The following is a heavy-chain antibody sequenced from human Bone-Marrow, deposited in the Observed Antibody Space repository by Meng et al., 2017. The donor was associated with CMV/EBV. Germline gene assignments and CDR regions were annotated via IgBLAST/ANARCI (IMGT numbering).Heavy chain of an antibody. D-gene: IGHD3-10*01. Sequence: SETLSLTCTVSGGSISDYYWTWIRQPPGKGLEWIGYIFYTGSTNYNPSLKSRVTISVDTSKNQFSLKLSSVTAADTAVYYCARVRASGGWYFDLWGRGTLVTASS. CDR2: IFYTGST. V-gene: IGHV4-59*01. CDR3: ARVRASGGWYFDL. J-gene: IGHJ2*01. CDR1: GGSISDYY.